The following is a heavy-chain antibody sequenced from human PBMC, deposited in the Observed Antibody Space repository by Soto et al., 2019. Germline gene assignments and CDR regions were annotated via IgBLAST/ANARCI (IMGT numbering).Heavy chain of an antibody. D-gene: IGHD1-26*01. CDR1: GFSFTTYV. CDR2: ISHDGSYK. Sequence: GGSLRLSCAASGFSFTTYVMHWVRQAPGKGLEWVAVISHDGSYKYYGDAVKGRFTISRDASKNAVYLEMNSLRPEDTAVYYCAKGLLAIVGTTLPRDAFNIWGQGTMVTVSS. V-gene: IGHV3-30*18. J-gene: IGHJ3*02. CDR3: AKGLLAIVGTTLPRDAFNI.